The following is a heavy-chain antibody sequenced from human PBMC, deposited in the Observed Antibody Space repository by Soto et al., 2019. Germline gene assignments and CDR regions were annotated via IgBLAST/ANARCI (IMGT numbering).Heavy chain of an antibody. CDR1: GGSISSGGYY. CDR2: IYYSGST. Sequence: SETLSLTCTVSGGSISSGGYYWSWIRQHPGKGLEWIGYIYYSGSTYYNPSLKSRVTISVDTSKNQFSLKLSSVTAADTAVYYCARDAPAAGGGIDPWGQGTLVTVSS. V-gene: IGHV4-31*03. J-gene: IGHJ5*02. CDR3: ARDAPAAGGGIDP. D-gene: IGHD2-2*01.